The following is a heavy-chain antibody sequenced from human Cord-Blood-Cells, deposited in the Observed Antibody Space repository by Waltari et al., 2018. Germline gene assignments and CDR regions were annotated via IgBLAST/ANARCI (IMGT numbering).Heavy chain of an antibody. CDR2: IYSGGST. V-gene: IGHV3-66*01. CDR3: ARGGGELLWFRELLYYFDY. D-gene: IGHD3-10*01. J-gene: IGHJ4*02. CDR1: GFTVSSNY. Sequence: EVQLVESGGGLVQPGGSLRLSCAASGFTVSSNYMSWVRQAPGKGLEWVSVIYSGGSTYYAESVKGRFTISRDNSKNTLYLQMNSLRAEDTAVYYCARGGGELLWFRELLYYFDYWGQGTLVTVSS.